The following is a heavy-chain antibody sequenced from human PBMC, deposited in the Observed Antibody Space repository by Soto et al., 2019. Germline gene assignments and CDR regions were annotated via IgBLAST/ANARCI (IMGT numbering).Heavy chain of an antibody. V-gene: IGHV1-69*13. J-gene: IGHJ6*02. D-gene: IGHD6-13*01. CDR2: IIPIFGTA. Sequence: GASVKVSCTASGGTFSSYAISWVRQAPGQGLEWMGGIIPIFGTANYAQKFQGRVTITADESTSTAYMELSSLRSEDTAVYYCARGVAAAGIGGYYYYGMDVWGQGTTVTVSS. CDR1: GGTFSSYA. CDR3: ARGVAAAGIGGYYYYGMDV.